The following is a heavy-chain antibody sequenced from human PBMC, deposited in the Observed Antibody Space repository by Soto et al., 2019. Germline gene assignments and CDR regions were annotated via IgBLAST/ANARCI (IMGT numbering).Heavy chain of an antibody. D-gene: IGHD3-9*01. Sequence: SETLSLTCTVSGGSISSSSYYWGWIRQPPGKGLELIGSIYYSGSTYYNPSLKSRVTISVDTSKNQFSLKLSSVTAADTAVYYCARHAMGVNWLLYEPLSFYFDYWGQGTLVPSPQ. CDR3: ARHAMGVNWLLYEPLSFYFDY. J-gene: IGHJ4*02. CDR2: IYYSGST. V-gene: IGHV4-39*01. CDR1: GGSISSSSYY.